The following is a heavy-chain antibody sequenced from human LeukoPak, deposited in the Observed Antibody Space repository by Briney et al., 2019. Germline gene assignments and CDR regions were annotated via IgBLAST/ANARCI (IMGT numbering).Heavy chain of an antibody. V-gene: IGHV3-74*01. CDR3: ARGLPPVMKYYFDY. CDR2: ISPDGTSA. D-gene: IGHD4-11*01. CDR1: GFTFSTYW. Sequence: GGSLRLSCAASGFTFSTYWMHWVRQVPGKGLVWVSRISPDGTSALYADSVKGRFTISRDDSKNTLYLQMNSLRAEDTAMYYCARGLPPVMKYYFDYWGQGTLVTVSS. J-gene: IGHJ4*02.